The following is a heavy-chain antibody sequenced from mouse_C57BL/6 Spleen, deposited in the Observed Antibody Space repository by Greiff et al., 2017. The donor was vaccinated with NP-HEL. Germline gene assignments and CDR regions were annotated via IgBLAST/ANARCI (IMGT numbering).Heavy chain of an antibody. V-gene: IGHV2-9*01. J-gene: IGHJ3*01. CDR1: GFSLTSYG. CDR3: ARYCGSSYGFAD. D-gene: IGHD1-1*01. Sequence: QVQLQQSGPGLVAPSQSLSITCTVSGFSLTSYGVDWVRQPPGKGLEWLGVIWGGGSTNYNSALMSSLSISKDNAKSQVFLKMNSLQTDDTAMYYCARYCGSSYGFADWGQGTLVTVSA. CDR2: IWGGGST.